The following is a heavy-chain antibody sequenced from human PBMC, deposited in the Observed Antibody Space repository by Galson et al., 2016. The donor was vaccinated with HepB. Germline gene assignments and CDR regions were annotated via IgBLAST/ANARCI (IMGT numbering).Heavy chain of an antibody. CDR1: GFSFSSCW. V-gene: IGHV3-7*01. J-gene: IGHJ4*02. Sequence: SLRLSCAASGFSFSSCWMSWVRQAPGKGLEWVANIKQNGSEKYYVDSVKGRFTISRDNAKNSLYLQMNSLRAEDTAVYYCASQSYYDSSGYYYSAYYFDYGGQGTQVTVSS. D-gene: IGHD3-22*01. CDR3: ASQSYYDSSGYYYSAYYFDY. CDR2: IKQNGSEK.